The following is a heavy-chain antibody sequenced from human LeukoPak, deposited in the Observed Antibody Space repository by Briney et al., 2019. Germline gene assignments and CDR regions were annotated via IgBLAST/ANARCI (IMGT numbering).Heavy chain of an antibody. CDR1: AFTFSDYS. D-gene: IGHD1-26*01. J-gene: IGHJ4*02. V-gene: IGHV3-48*01. CDR2: ISGRSSTL. Sequence: GGSLRLSCSASAFTFSDYSMNWVRQAPGKGVEWGSYISGRSSTLYYAHYVHGRFTISSDNAKNSLYLQMHSLRAEDTAVYYCARDRIKRGSYYFDYWPQGPLVRVPS. CDR3: ARDRIKRGSYYFDY.